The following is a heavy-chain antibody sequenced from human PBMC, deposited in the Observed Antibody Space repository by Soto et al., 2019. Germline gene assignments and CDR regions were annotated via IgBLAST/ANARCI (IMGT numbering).Heavy chain of an antibody. Sequence: QVQLQESGPGLVKPSETLSLTCTVSGGSISSYYWSWIRQPPGKGLEWIGYIYYSGSTNYNPSLKSRVTISVDTSKNQFSLKLSSVTAADTAVYYCARQGDCSSTSCYDYWGQGTLVTVSS. CDR3: ARQGDCSSTSCYDY. D-gene: IGHD2-2*01. J-gene: IGHJ4*02. V-gene: IGHV4-59*08. CDR2: IYYSGST. CDR1: GGSISSYY.